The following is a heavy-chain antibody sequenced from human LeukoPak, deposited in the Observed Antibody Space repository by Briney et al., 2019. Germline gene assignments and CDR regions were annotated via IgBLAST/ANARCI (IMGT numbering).Heavy chain of an antibody. J-gene: IGHJ3*02. CDR1: GFTFSSYD. D-gene: IGHD2-15*01. V-gene: IGHV3-13*05. CDR3: ARGLRYCSGGSCYNSDAFDI. CDR2: IGTAGDP. Sequence: PGGSLRLSCAASGFTFSSYDMHWVRQATGKGLEWVSAIGTAGDPHYPGSVKGRFTISRENAKNSLYLQMISLRAGDTAVYYCARGLRYCSGGSCYNSDAFDIWGQGTMVTVSS.